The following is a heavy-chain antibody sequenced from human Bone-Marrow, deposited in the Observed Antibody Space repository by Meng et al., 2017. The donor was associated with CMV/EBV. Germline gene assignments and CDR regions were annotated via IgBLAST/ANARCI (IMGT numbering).Heavy chain of an antibody. J-gene: IGHJ4*02. V-gene: IGHV1-69*04. CDR1: GGTFSSYT. CDR2: IIPILGIA. Sequence: SVKVSCKASGGTFSSYTISWVRQAPGQGLEWMGRIIPILGIANYAQKFQGRVTITADKSTSTAYMELSSLRSEDTAVYYCARDDPLDHRSDYWGQGTLVTVSS. CDR3: ARDDPLDHRSDY.